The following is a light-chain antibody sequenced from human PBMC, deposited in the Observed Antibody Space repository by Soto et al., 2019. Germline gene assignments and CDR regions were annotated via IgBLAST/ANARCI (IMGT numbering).Light chain of an antibody. Sequence: DIQMTQSPSTLSAFVGDRVTITCRASQSISTSLAWYQQKPGKAPKLLIYLASSLESGVPARFSGSGSATDFTLSISSLQPVDFATYYCQQYTGYSQWTFGPGTKVDIK. CDR1: QSISTS. V-gene: IGKV1-5*03. CDR3: QQYTGYSQWT. CDR2: LAS. J-gene: IGKJ1*01.